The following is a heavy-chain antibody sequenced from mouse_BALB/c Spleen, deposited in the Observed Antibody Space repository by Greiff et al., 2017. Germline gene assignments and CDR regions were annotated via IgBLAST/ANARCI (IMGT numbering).Heavy chain of an antibody. CDR3: ARNFDYYGSSYAWFAY. J-gene: IGHJ3*01. D-gene: IGHD1-1*01. CDR1: GYSFTSYY. Sequence: VQLQQSGPELMKPGASVKISCKASGYSFTSYYMHWVKQSHGKSLEWIGYIDPFNGGTSYNQKFKGKATLTVDKSSSTAYMHLSSLTSEDSAVYYCARNFDYYGSSYAWFAYWGQGTLVTVSA. CDR2: IDPFNGGT. V-gene: IGHV1S135*01.